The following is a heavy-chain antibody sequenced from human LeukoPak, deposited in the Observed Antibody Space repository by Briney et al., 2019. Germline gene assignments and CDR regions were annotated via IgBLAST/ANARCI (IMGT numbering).Heavy chain of an antibody. CDR3: ARSIVVGGGSDY. Sequence: GGSLRLSCAASGFTFSSYAMHWVRQAPGKGLEWVAVISYDGSNKYYADSVKGRFTISRDNSKNTLYLQMNSLRAEDTAVYYCARSIVVGGGSDYWGQGTLVTVSS. CDR1: GFTFSSYA. V-gene: IGHV3-30-3*01. D-gene: IGHD3-22*01. J-gene: IGHJ4*02. CDR2: ISYDGSNK.